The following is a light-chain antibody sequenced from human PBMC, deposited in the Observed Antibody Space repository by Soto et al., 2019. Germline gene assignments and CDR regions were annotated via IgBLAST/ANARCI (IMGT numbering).Light chain of an antibody. J-gene: IGLJ1*01. CDR3: SSYTSSSTNYV. CDR1: SSDVGGYNY. V-gene: IGLV2-14*01. Sequence: QSALTQPASVSGSPGQSITISCTGNSSDVGGYNYVSWYQQHPGKAPKLMIYDVSNRPSGVSNRFSGSKSGNTASLTISGLQAEDEADYYCSSYTSSSTNYVFGTGTKLTVL. CDR2: DVS.